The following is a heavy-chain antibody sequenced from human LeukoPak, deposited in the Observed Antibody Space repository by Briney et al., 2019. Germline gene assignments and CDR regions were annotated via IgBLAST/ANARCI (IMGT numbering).Heavy chain of an antibody. CDR3: ARVGGITLALAPSPFPDYNYYYMDV. J-gene: IGHJ6*03. Sequence: SGGSLRLSCSASGFTFSSYSMNWVRQAPGKELEWVSSISSSCCYIYYTDSVKGRFTISSDDAKKSLYLQMNSLRAEDTDVYYCARVGGITLALAPSPFPDYNYYYMDVWGKGTTVTVSS. CDR1: GFTFSSYS. D-gene: IGHD3-10*01. V-gene: IGHV3-21*01. CDR2: ISSSCCYI.